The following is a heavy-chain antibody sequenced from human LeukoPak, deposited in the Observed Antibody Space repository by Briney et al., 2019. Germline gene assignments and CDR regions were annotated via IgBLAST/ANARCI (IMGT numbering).Heavy chain of an antibody. V-gene: IGHV4-31*03. CDR1: GGSISSGDYY. Sequence: SETLSLTCTVSGGSISSGDYYWTWIRQHPGKGLEWIGYIYYTGSTYYNPSLRSRLTMSVDTSKNQFSLNLNSVTAADTAVYYCARHRDVDSAMDDFDYWGQGTLVTVSS. J-gene: IGHJ4*02. CDR3: ARHRDVDSAMDDFDY. D-gene: IGHD5-18*01. CDR2: IYYTGST.